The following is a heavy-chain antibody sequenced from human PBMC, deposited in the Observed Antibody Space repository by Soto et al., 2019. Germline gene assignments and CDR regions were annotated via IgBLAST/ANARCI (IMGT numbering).Heavy chain of an antibody. CDR1: GFTLSSYC. Sequence: GPVKGSFKASGFTLSSYCISWGGQAPRQRVEWMGGVSAYNGNTNYAQKLQGRVTMTTDTSTSTAYMELRSLRSDDTAVYYCARDLRYCSGGSCYEVGWHYYGMDVWGQGTTVTVSS. CDR3: ARDLRYCSGGSCYEVGWHYYGMDV. D-gene: IGHD2-15*01. V-gene: IGHV1-18*01. J-gene: IGHJ6*02. CDR2: VSAYNGNT.